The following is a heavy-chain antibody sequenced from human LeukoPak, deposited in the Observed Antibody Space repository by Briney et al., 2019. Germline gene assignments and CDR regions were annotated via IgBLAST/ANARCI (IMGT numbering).Heavy chain of an antibody. CDR1: GFIFSDYY. Sequence: GGSLRLSCAASGFIFSDYYMNWIRQAPGKGLEWVSYISSSGNTKYYADSVKGRFTISRDNAKNSLYLQMNSLRAEDTAVYYCARRRAQLGNDYWGQGSLVTVSS. CDR3: ARRRAQLGNDY. CDR2: ISSSGNTK. D-gene: IGHD2-2*01. J-gene: IGHJ4*02. V-gene: IGHV3-11*01.